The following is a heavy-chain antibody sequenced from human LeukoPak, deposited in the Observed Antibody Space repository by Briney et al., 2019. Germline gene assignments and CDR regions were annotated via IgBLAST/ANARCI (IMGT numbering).Heavy chain of an antibody. CDR1: GGTFISYA. D-gene: IGHD4-17*01. V-gene: IGHV1-69*05. CDR3: ARGLETTVTTFAEYFQH. J-gene: IGHJ1*01. CDR2: IIPIFGTA. Sequence: SVKGSCKASGGTFISYAISWGRQAPGQGLEWMGGIIPIFGTANYAQKFQGRVPITTDESTSTAYMELSSLRSEDTAVYYCARGLETTVTTFAEYFQHWGQGTLVTVSS.